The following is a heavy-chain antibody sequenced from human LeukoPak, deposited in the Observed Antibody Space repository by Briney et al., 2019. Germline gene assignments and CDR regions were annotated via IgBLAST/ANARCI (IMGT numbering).Heavy chain of an antibody. Sequence: SETLSLTCAVYGGPFSDYYWSWIRQPPGKGLEWIGKINHSGSTNYSPSLKSRVTISIDTSKNQFSLKLNSMTAADTAVHYCARGEGARDGYNYAGPFYFDYWGHGTLVTVSS. CDR1: GGPFSDYY. CDR3: ARGEGARDGYNYAGPFYFDY. CDR2: INHSGST. V-gene: IGHV4-34*01. J-gene: IGHJ4*01. D-gene: IGHD5-24*01.